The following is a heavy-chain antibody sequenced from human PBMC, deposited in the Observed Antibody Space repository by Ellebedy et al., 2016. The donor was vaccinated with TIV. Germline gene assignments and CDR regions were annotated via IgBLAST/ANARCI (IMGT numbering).Heavy chain of an antibody. Sequence: SETLSLTCTVSGGSISGDYWSWIRQSPGRGLEWIGYIYSSGSAHYTPSLGSRVIMSVDTSKNQVSLNLDSGNAADTAVYYCARGGWGGPDGSWGQGTLVSVAS. V-gene: IGHV4-4*08. CDR3: ARGGWGGPDGS. J-gene: IGHJ5*02. CDR1: GGSISGDY. D-gene: IGHD5-24*01. CDR2: IYSSGSA.